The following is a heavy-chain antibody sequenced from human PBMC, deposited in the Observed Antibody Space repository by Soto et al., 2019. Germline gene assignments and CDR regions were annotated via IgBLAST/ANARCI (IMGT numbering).Heavy chain of an antibody. D-gene: IGHD4-4*01. Sequence: PSETLSLTCSVCGGSTSSSSYYWGWIRQPPGKGLEWIGSIYYNGITYYNPSLKSRVSISVDTSKNQFFLKLTSVTAADTAVYYCGRQLNNYNGWFDPWGQGTLVTVSS. CDR2: IYYNGIT. J-gene: IGHJ5*02. CDR3: GRQLNNYNGWFDP. V-gene: IGHV4-39*01. CDR1: GGSTSSSSYY.